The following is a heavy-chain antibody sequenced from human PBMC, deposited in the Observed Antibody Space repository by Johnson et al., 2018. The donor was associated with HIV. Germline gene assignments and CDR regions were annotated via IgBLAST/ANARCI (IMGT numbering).Heavy chain of an antibody. J-gene: IGHJ3*02. V-gene: IGHV3-33*06. CDR1: GFTFSSYG. CDR3: AKDAYCSGGRCYGFGAFDI. CDR2: IWYDGSNK. Sequence: QMQLVESGGGVVQPGGSLRLSCEVSGFTFSSYGMHWVRQAPGKGLEWVAVIWYDGSNKYYADSVKGRFTISRDNSKNTLYVQRNSLRAEDTAVYYCAKDAYCSGGRCYGFGAFDIWGQGTKVTFSS. D-gene: IGHD2-15*01.